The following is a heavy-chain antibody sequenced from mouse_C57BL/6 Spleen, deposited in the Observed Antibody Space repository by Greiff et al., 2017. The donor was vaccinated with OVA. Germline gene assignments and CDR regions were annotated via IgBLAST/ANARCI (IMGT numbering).Heavy chain of an antibody. Sequence: QVQLQQPGAELVRPGSSVKLSCKASGYTFTSYWMDWVKQRPGQGLEWIGNIYPSDSETHYNQKFKDKATLTVDKSSSTAYMQLSSLTSEDSAVYYCARSGVYSNYLDYWGQGTTLTVSS. J-gene: IGHJ2*01. D-gene: IGHD2-5*01. CDR3: ARSGVYSNYLDY. CDR1: GYTFTSYW. CDR2: IYPSDSET. V-gene: IGHV1-61*01.